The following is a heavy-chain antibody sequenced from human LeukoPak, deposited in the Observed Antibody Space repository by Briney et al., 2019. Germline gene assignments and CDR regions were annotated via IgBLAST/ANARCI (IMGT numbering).Heavy chain of an antibody. Sequence: ASVKLSSKPSRYTFTVYYVYGVRQAPGQGLEYRGWNDPYTGDTSYAQRFHGRASITRDTSSNTAYIEVTSLTSHDPPVYYCARVPPNPYDPLTFFQDFWGQGTLVTVSS. CDR2: NDPYTGDT. CDR1: RYTFTVYY. CDR3: ARVPPNPYDPLTFFQDF. D-gene: IGHD3-9*01. J-gene: IGHJ4*02. V-gene: IGHV1-2*02.